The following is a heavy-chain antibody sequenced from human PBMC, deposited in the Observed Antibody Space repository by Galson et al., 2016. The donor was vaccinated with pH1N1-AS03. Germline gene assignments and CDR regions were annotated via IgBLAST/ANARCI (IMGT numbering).Heavy chain of an antibody. CDR3: AKYTPRYLSGSANYYRGPFDI. Sequence: SETLSLTCGVSGYSISSGHWWSWVRQSPEKGLEWIGEIYHSGSTNINPSLRSRVSMSVDKSNNHFSLTLTSVTAADTAVYYCAKYTPRYLSGSANYYRGPFDIWGQGTMVIVSA. D-gene: IGHD3-10*01. CDR2: IYHSGST. J-gene: IGHJ3*02. V-gene: IGHV4-4*02. CDR1: GYSISSGHW.